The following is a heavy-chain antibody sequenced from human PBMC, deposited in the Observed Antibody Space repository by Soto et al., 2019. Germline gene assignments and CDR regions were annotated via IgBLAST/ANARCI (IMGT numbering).Heavy chain of an antibody. J-gene: IGHJ4*02. CDR3: ARGGWNYDYVWGPGL. CDR1: GFTFSSYW. V-gene: IGHV3-74*01. CDR2: INSDGSST. Sequence: HPGGSLRLSCAASGFTFSSYWMHWVRQAPGKGLVWVSRINSDGSSTSYADSVKGRFTISRDNAKNTLYLQMNSLRAEDTAVYYCARGGWNYDYVWGPGLWGQGTLVTVAS. D-gene: IGHD3-16*01.